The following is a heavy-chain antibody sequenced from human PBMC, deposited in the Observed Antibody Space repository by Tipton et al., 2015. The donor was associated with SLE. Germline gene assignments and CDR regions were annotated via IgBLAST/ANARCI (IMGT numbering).Heavy chain of an antibody. CDR2: IFYSGIT. V-gene: IGHV4-61*01. CDR1: GGSISSGSYY. J-gene: IGHJ4*02. Sequence: TLSLTCTVSGGSISSGSYYWSWIRQCPGMGLEWIVIIFYSGITNDNPSLKSRITIPVDSFKNQFSLRLNSVTAADTAIYYCAREEGSGGGILDYRGQGILVTVSS. D-gene: IGHD2-15*01. CDR3: AREEGSGGGILDY.